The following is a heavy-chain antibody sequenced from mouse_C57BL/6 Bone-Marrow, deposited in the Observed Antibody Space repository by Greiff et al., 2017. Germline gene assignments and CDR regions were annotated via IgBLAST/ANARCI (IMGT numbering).Heavy chain of an antibody. CDR3: ARIPPYYYGSSYWSFDV. D-gene: IGHD1-1*01. J-gene: IGHJ1*03. V-gene: IGHV14-2*01. CDR2: IDPEDGET. CDR1: GFNIKDYY. Sequence: EVQLQQSGAELVKPGASVKLSCTASGFNIKDYYMHWVKQRTEQGLEWIGRIDPEDGETKYAPKFQGKATLTADTSSNTAYMQLSSLTSEDTAVYYCARIPPYYYGSSYWSFDVWGTGTTVTVSS.